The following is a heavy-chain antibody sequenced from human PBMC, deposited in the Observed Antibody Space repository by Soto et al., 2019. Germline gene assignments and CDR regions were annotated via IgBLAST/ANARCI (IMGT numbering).Heavy chain of an antibody. CDR2: ISGSGGST. CDR1: GFTFSSYA. J-gene: IGHJ6*03. V-gene: IGHV3-23*01. CDR3: AKSPPGYWSSNNCPGQGSFLSGTPQTEDYFYYLEV. D-gene: IGHD2-2*01. Sequence: GGSLRLSCAASGFTFSSYAMSWVRQAPGKGLEWVSAISGSGGSTYYADSVKGRFTISRDNSKNTLYLQMNSLRAEDTAVYYRAKSPPGYWSSNNCPGQGSFLSGTPQTEDYFYYLEVWGKGTTVTVSS.